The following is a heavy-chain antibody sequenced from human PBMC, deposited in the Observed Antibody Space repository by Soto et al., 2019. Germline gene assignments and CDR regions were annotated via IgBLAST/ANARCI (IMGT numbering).Heavy chain of an antibody. D-gene: IGHD3-10*01. CDR2: IYPGDSDT. CDR1: GYIFTNYW. Sequence: PGESLKISCKGSGYIFTNYWIGWVRQMPGKGLEWMGIIYPGDSDTRYSPSFHGQVTISADKSVNTAYLQWTSLRPSDTAVYFCARHPTRAGNSNTWQYITDVWGQGTTVTVSS. CDR3: ARHPTRAGNSNTWQYITDV. J-gene: IGHJ6*02. V-gene: IGHV5-51*01.